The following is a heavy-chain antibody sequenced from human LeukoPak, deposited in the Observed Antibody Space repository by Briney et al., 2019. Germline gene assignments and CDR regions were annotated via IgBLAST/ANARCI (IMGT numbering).Heavy chain of an antibody. J-gene: IGHJ4*02. CDR3: TQFNY. V-gene: IGHV3-73*01. CDR2: IRSKADNYAT. CDR1: GFTFSGSP. D-gene: IGHD5-24*01. Sequence: GGSLRLSCAASGFTFSGSPILWVRQASGKGLEWVGRIRSKADNYATAYAASVQGRCTISRDDSRNTAYLQLNSLKIEDTAVYYCTQFNYWGQGALVTVSS.